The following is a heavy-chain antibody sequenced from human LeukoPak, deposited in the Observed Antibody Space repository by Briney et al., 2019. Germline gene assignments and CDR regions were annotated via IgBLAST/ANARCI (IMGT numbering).Heavy chain of an antibody. CDR3: ARGHDNWNDFDY. D-gene: IGHD1-1*01. CDR2: MNPNSGNT. Sequence: ASVKVSCKASGYTFTSYDINWVRQAPGQGLEWMGWMNPNSGNTGYAQKFKGRVTMTRNTSISTAYMELSSLRSEDTAVYYCARGHDNWNDFDYWGQGTLVTGSS. J-gene: IGHJ4*02. V-gene: IGHV1-8*01. CDR1: GYTFTSYD.